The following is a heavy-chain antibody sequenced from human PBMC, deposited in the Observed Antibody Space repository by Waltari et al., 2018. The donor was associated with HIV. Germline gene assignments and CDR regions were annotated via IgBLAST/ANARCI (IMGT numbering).Heavy chain of an antibody. D-gene: IGHD2-2*01. CDR2: SNPKSGGT. CDR3: ARVGASTTPRDYNYYGLDV. Sequence: QVELVQSGAEVKKPGASVKVSCKASGYTFTDNYIHWVRQAPGHGLEGMGWSNPKSGGTKQAQKFQGRVTMTRDTSMSTVYMEVSRLTSDDTAVYYCARVGASTTPRDYNYYGLDVWGQGTTVTVSS. V-gene: IGHV1-2*02. CDR1: GYTFTDNY. J-gene: IGHJ6*02.